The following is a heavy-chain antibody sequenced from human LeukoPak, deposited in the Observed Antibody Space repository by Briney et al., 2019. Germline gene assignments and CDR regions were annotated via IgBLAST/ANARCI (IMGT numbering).Heavy chain of an antibody. CDR1: GFTFNYAW. J-gene: IGHJ6*02. CDR2: TVSEIDGGTT. Sequence: GGSLRLSCAASGFTFNYAWMSWVRQVPGKGLEWVGQTVSEIDGGTTDYAAPVKGRFTISRDDSKSTLYLQMNSLKIEDTAVYYCTTDGDWNYPRKDVWGQGATVIVSS. D-gene: IGHD1-7*01. V-gene: IGHV3-15*04. CDR3: TTDGDWNYPRKDV.